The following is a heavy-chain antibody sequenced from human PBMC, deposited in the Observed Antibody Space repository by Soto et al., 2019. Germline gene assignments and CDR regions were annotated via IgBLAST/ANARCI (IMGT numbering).Heavy chain of an antibody. D-gene: IGHD3-22*01. CDR2: ISGGGGST. V-gene: IGHV3-23*01. Sequence: EVQLLESGGGLVQPGGSLRLSCAASGLTLSSCAMRWVRQAPGKGLEWVSTISGGGGSTYYADSVKGRFTISRDNSKNTLYLQMNSLRAEDTAVYYCANYYDSSGYPLGYWGQGTLVTVSS. CDR3: ANYYDSSGYPLGY. CDR1: GLTLSSCA. J-gene: IGHJ4*02.